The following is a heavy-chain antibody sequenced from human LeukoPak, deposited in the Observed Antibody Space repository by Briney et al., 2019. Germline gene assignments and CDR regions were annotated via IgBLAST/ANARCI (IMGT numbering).Heavy chain of an antibody. D-gene: IGHD3-10*01. CDR3: ARHQIRGSGSGSLYGMDV. V-gene: IGHV5-51*01. Sequence: GESLKISCKGSGYSFTSYWIGWVRQMPGKGLEWMGIIYPGDSDTRYSPSFQGQVTISADKSISTAYLQWSSLKASDTAMYYCARHQIRGSGSGSLYGMDVWGQGTTVTVSS. CDR1: GYSFTSYW. CDR2: IYPGDSDT. J-gene: IGHJ6*02.